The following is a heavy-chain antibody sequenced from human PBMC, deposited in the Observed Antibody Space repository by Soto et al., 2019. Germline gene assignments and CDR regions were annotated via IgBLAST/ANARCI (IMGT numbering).Heavy chain of an antibody. V-gene: IGHV1-69*08. J-gene: IGHJ5*02. Sequence: QVQLVQSGAEVKKPGSSVKVSCKASGGTFSSYTISWVRLAPGQGLEWMGRIIPILGIANYAQKIQGRVTITAEKSTSTAYMELSSLRSEDTAVYYCARDLYNVDWLPTRNWFDPWGQGTLVTVSS. CDR3: ARDLYNVDWLPTRNWFDP. CDR1: GGTFSSYT. CDR2: IIPILGIA. D-gene: IGHD3-9*01.